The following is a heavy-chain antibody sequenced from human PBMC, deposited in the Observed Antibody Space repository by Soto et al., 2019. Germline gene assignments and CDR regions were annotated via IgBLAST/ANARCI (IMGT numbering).Heavy chain of an antibody. D-gene: IGHD3-3*01. CDR2: INPSGGST. CDR3: ARDRQIGYDFWSGYYPMAYY. V-gene: IGHV1-46*01. Sequence: ASVKVSCKASGYTFTSYYMHWVRQAPGQGLEWMGIINPSGGSTSYAQKFQGRVTMTRDTSTSTAYMELRSLRSDDTAVYYCARDRQIGYDFWSGYYPMAYYWGQGTLVTVSS. J-gene: IGHJ4*02. CDR1: GYTFTSYY.